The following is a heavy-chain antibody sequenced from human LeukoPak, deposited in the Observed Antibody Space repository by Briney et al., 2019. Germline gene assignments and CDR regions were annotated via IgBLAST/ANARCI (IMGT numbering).Heavy chain of an antibody. J-gene: IGHJ4*02. D-gene: IGHD3-10*01. CDR2: ISPSGNTI. V-gene: IGHV3-48*03. Sequence: HPGGSLRLSCAASGFTFSSYEMNWVRQAPGKGLEWVSYISPSGNTIYYADSVKGRFTISRDNAKDSLYLQMNSLRAEDAAVYYCAREFRYYYGSGSYHPYFDYWGQGTLVTVSS. CDR1: GFTFSSYE. CDR3: AREFRYYYGSGSYHPYFDY.